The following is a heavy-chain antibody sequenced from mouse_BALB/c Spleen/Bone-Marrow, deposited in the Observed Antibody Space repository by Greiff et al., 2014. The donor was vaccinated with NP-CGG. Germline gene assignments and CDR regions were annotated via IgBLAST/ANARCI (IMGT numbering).Heavy chain of an antibody. CDR3: ASSTMITTGFAY. V-gene: IGHV2-6-7*01. CDR1: GFSLTGYG. J-gene: IGHJ3*01. CDR2: IWGDGST. Sequence: VKLQESGPGLVAPSQSLSITCTVSGFSLTGYGVNWVRQPPGKGLEWLGMIWGDGSTDYNSALKSRLSIGKDYSKSQVFLKMNSLQTDDTARYYCASSTMITTGFAYWGQGTLVTVSA. D-gene: IGHD2-4*01.